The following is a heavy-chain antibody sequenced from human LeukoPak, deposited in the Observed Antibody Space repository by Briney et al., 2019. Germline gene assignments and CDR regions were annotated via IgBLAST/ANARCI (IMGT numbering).Heavy chain of an antibody. V-gene: IGHV3-7*03. J-gene: IGHJ4*02. Sequence: GGSLRLSCAASGFMFSDYWMTWVRQAPGKGLERVANIKEDGTEKYYVDSVKGRFTISRDNAKNSLYLQMNSLRAEDTAVYYCARGTMVRGVITYWGQGTLVTVSS. D-gene: IGHD3-10*01. CDR3: ARGTMVRGVITY. CDR1: GFMFSDYW. CDR2: IKEDGTEK.